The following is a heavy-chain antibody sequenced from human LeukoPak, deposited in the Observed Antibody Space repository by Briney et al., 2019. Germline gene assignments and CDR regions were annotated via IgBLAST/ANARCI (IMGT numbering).Heavy chain of an antibody. CDR1: GYTFTGYY. V-gene: IGHV1-2*02. CDR2: INPNSGGT. CDR3: ARYRHYYDSSGPSGFFDY. D-gene: IGHD3-22*01. J-gene: IGHJ4*02. Sequence: ASVKVSCRASGYTFTGYYMHWVRQAPGQGLEWMGWINPNSGGTTYAQKFQGRVILTRDTSISTAYMDLSRLRSDDTAVYYCARYRHYYDSSGPSGFFDYWGQGTLVTVSS.